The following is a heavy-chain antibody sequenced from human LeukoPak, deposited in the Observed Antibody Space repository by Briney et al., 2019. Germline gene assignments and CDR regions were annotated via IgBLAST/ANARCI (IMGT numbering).Heavy chain of an antibody. V-gene: IGHV3-21*01. CDR2: ISSSSSYI. Sequence: PGGSLGLSCAASGFAFPNYWMTWVRQAPGKGLEWVSSISSSSSYIYYADSVKGRFTISRDNAKNSPYLQMNSLRAEDTAVYYCAREDSSGFKDYWGQGTLVTVSS. D-gene: IGHD3-22*01. CDR1: GFAFPNYW. J-gene: IGHJ4*02. CDR3: AREDSSGFKDY.